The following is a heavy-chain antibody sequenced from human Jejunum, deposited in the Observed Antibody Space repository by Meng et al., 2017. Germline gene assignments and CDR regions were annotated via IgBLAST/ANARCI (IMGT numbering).Heavy chain of an antibody. V-gene: IGHV1-69*01. CDR2: IIPAFGAP. CDR3: ARVERTYYDYVWGLGRFDP. J-gene: IGHJ5*02. Sequence: VPVVWSGAGVKRPGSSVKVSCKAPGGTFNSYAISWVRQAPGQGLEWMGGIIPAFGAPNHAQKFQGRVRITADESTTTAYMELSSLRSEDTAVYFCARVERTYYDYVWGLGRFDPWGQGTLVTVSS. CDR1: GGTFNSYA. D-gene: IGHD3-16*01.